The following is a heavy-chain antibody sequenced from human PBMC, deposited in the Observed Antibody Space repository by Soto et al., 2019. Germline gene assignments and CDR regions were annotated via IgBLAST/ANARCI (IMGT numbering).Heavy chain of an antibody. CDR2: IYSGEST. J-gene: IGHJ4*02. Sequence: SETLSLTCAVSGGSINHYYWSWIRQPAGKGLEWIGRIYSGESTNYNPSLKSLVTVSVDTTKNQFSLNLNAVTAADTAIYFCARGPGGVGDFSLDYWGQGTLVTVSS. D-gene: IGHD2-15*01. V-gene: IGHV4-4*07. CDR3: ARGPGGVGDFSLDY. CDR1: GGSINHYY.